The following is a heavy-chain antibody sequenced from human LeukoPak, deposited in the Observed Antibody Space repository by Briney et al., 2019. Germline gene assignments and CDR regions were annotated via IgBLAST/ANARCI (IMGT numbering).Heavy chain of an antibody. CDR2: INHSGST. V-gene: IGHV4-34*01. CDR1: GGSFSGYY. D-gene: IGHD6-13*01. CDR3: ARGRHSQRRRVAAVGPFDP. Sequence: SETLSLTCAVCGGSFSGYYWSWIRQPPGKGLEWIGEINHSGSTDYNPSLKSRATISVDTSKNQFSLKLSSVTAADTAVYYCARGRHSQRRRVAAVGPFDPWGQGTLVTVSS. J-gene: IGHJ5*02.